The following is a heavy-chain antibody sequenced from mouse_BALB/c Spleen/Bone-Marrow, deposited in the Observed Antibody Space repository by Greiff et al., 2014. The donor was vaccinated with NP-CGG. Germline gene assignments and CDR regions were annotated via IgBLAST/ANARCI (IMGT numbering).Heavy chain of an antibody. V-gene: IGHV2-2*02. D-gene: IGHD3-1*01. Sequence: VKLMESGPGLVQPSQSLSITCTVSGFSLPSYGVHWVRQSPGKGLEWLGVIWSGGSTDYNAAFISRLTISKDNSKSQVFFKMTSLQANDTAIYYCARNHRGYYFDYWGQGTTLTVSS. J-gene: IGHJ2*01. CDR3: ARNHRGYYFDY. CDR2: IWSGGST. CDR1: GFSLPSYG.